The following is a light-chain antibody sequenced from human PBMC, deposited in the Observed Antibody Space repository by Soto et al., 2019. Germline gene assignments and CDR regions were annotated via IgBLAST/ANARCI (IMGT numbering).Light chain of an antibody. CDR2: EDH. V-gene: IGLV1-51*02. CDR1: SANIGSNY. Sequence: QAVVTQPPSVSAAPGQKVTLSCSGSSANIGSNYVSWYQQVPGTAPKLLIFEDHKRPSEIPDRFSGSKSGTSATLDITGLQTGDEADYYCGSWDGSLSAGVFGGGTKLTVL. CDR3: GSWDGSLSAGV. J-gene: IGLJ3*02.